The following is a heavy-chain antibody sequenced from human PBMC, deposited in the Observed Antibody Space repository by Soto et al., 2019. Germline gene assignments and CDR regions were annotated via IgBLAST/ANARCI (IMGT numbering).Heavy chain of an antibody. V-gene: IGHV4-34*01. CDR1: GESFSGYI. CDR2: INHSGSA. Sequence: QVQLQQSGAGLLKPSETLSLTCTVYGESFSGYIWTWIRQTPGKGLQWIGQINHSGSAYYNPSLKSRVTISLHTPNSQFSLALSSVTAADTAVYYCARGLITGSHYSGGWYYFDSWGPGTQVTVSS. D-gene: IGHD3-10*01. CDR3: ARGLITGSHYSGGWYYFDS. J-gene: IGHJ4*02.